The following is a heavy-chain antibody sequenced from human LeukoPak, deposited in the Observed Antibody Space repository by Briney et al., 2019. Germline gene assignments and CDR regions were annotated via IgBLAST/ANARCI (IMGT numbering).Heavy chain of an antibody. CDR2: ISGSGSST. CDR3: AKLETAYSGSYYRWFDP. V-gene: IGHV3-23*01. J-gene: IGHJ5*02. D-gene: IGHD1-26*01. Sequence: PGGSLRLSCAASGFTFSSYAMSWVRQAPGKGLEWVSAISGSGSSTYYADSVKGRFTISRDNSKNTLYLQMNSLRAEDTAVYYCAKLETAYSGSYYRWFDPWGQGTLVTVSS. CDR1: GFTFSSYA.